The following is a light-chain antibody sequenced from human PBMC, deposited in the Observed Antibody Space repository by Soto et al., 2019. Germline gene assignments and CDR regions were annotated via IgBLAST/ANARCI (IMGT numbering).Light chain of an antibody. CDR2: GAS. CDR1: QSVSSSY. CDR3: QQYGSSPPWT. Sequence: EIVLTQSPGTLSLSPGERATLSCRASQSVSSSYLAWFQQKPGQATRLLIYGASSRATGVPDRFSGSGSGTDFTLTISRLEPEDFAVYYCQQYGSSPPWTVGQGTKVEIK. J-gene: IGKJ1*01. V-gene: IGKV3-20*01.